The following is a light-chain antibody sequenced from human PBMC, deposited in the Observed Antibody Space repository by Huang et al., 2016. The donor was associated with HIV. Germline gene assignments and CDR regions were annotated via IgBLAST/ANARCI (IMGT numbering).Light chain of an antibody. CDR1: QSVISSY. Sequence: IVLTQSPGTLSLSPGDTATLSCRASQSVISSYLAWYQQRPGQSPRLLMYGASSRATGIPDRFSGSGSGTEYTLTINSLEPEDSAIYFCQHYGRSPPFTFGPGTRLHIK. CDR2: GAS. V-gene: IGKV3-20*01. CDR3: QHYGRSPPFT. J-gene: IGKJ3*01.